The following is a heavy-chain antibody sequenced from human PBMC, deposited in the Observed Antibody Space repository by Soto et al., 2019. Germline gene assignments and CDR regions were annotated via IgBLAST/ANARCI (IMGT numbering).Heavy chain of an antibody. CDR2: MNPNSGNT. Sequence: ASVKVSCKASGYTFTSYDINWVRQATGQGPEWMGWMNPNSGNTGYAQKFQGRVTMTRNTSISTAYMELSSLRSEDTAVYYCARVSYGSGSYSFDYWGQGTLVTVSS. CDR1: GYTFTSYD. CDR3: ARVSYGSGSYSFDY. D-gene: IGHD3-10*01. J-gene: IGHJ4*02. V-gene: IGHV1-8*01.